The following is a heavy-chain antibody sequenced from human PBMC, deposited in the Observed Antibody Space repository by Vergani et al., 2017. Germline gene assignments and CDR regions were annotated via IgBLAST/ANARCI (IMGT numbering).Heavy chain of an antibody. CDR2: IYSGGST. Sequence: EVQLVESGGGLVQPGGSLRLSCAASGFTVSSNYMSWVRQAPGKGLEWVSVIYSGGSTYYADSVKGRFTISRDNSKNTLYLQMNSLRDEDTAVYYCASRELTYYDFWSGYSDSYYDGMDVWGQGTTVTVSS. CDR1: GFTVSSNY. D-gene: IGHD3-3*01. CDR3: ASRELTYYDFWSGYSDSYYDGMDV. J-gene: IGHJ6*02. V-gene: IGHV3-66*01.